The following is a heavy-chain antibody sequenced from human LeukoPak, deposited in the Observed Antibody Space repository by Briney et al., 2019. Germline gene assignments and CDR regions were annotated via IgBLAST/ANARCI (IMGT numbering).Heavy chain of an antibody. CDR2: TYYRSKWYN. J-gene: IGHJ6*02. CDR3: ARDCRSSSLYGMDV. V-gene: IGHV6-1*01. D-gene: IGHD6-13*01. CDR1: GDSVSTNYAT. Sequence: SQTLSLTFAISGDSVSTNYATWNWIRQSPLRGLEWLGRTYYRSKWYNDYAVSVKSRITINPDTSKNQFSLQLSSVTPEDTAVYYCARDCRSSSLYGMDVRGQGTTVTVSS.